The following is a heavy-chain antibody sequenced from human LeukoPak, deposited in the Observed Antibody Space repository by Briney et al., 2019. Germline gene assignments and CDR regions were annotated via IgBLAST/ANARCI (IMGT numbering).Heavy chain of an antibody. CDR3: TKHITTDATTPFYYGMDV. CDR1: GFTLSSYE. J-gene: IGHJ6*02. CDR2: ISYDGNTI. V-gene: IGHV3-48*03. D-gene: IGHD3-22*01. Sequence: GGSLRLSCAASGFTLSSYEMNWVRQAPGKGLEWISYISYDGNTIYYADSVRGRFTISRDNAKNSLHLQMDSLRAEDTAVYYCTKHITTDATTPFYYGMDVWGQGTTVTVSS.